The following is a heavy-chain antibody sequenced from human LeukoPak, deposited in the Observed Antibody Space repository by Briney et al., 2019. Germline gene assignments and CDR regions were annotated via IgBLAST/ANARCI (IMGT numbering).Heavy chain of an antibody. CDR1: GFTVSNNY. J-gene: IGHJ4*02. D-gene: IGHD2-8*01. V-gene: IGHV3-53*01. CDR3: ARGVSGRAFFDY. Sequence: GGSLRLSCAASGFTVSNNYMTWVRQAPGKGLRWVSVIYTDGTTYYADSVKGRFTISRDNSENTVFLQMNSLRDEDTAVYYCARGVSGRAFFDYWGQGILVTVSS. CDR2: IYTDGTT.